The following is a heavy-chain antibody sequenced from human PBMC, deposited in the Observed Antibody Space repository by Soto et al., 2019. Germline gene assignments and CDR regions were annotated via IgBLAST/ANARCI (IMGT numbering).Heavy chain of an antibody. J-gene: IGHJ5*02. V-gene: IGHV1-18*04. CDR1: GCTFTSNG. CDR2: ISAYNGNT. CDR3: ARGYSSGWSLDWFDP. Sequence: ASVKVSCKASGCTFTSNGISWVRQAPGQGLEWMGWISAYNGNTNYAQKLQGRVTMTTDTSTSTAYMELTSLRSDDTAVYYCARGYSSGWSLDWFDPWGQGTLVTVSS. D-gene: IGHD6-19*01.